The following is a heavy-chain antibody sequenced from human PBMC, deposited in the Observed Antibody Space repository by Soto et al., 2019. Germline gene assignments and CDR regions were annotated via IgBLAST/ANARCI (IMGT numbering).Heavy chain of an antibody. V-gene: IGHV1-3*05. CDR1: GYTFTGYA. CDR3: ARAVAVPADFDY. J-gene: IGHJ4*02. Sequence: QVQLVQSGAEEKKPGASVKVSCKASGYTFTGYAMHWVRHAPGQRLEWMGWINAGNGNTKYSHKSQGRVTITRDTSASTAYMELSSLRSEDTAVYYCARAVAVPADFDYWGQGTLVTVSS. D-gene: IGHD6-19*01. CDR2: INAGNGNT.